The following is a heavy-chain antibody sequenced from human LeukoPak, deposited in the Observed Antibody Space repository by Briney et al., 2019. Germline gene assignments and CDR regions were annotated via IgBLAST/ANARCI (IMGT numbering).Heavy chain of an antibody. CDR2: VYYSGST. D-gene: IGHD2-8*01. V-gene: IGHV4-39*01. CDR3: ARASFNVVFGNWFDP. J-gene: IGHJ5*02. Sequence: SETMSLTSTVSSGSLGSSSNYWGWIRQAPGKGLEWIGNVYYSGSTFYNPSLKSRVTISVDTSKNQFSLKLRSVTAADTAIYYCARASFNVVFGNWFDPWGQGTLVTVSS. CDR1: SGSLGSSSNY.